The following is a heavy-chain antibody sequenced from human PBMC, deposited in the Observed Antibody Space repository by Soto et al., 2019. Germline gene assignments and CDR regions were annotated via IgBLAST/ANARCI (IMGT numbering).Heavy chain of an antibody. Sequence: QVQVVQSGVEVRRPGSSVKVSCKASGDTFKNCVISWVRQAPGQGLEWMGGIIPLFGTTDFAQRFQGRLTITPDESTTTAYMELSMLRSEDQATYYCAAELGFGKLSVVWGQGTTVIVSS. J-gene: IGHJ6*02. CDR3: AAELGFGKLSVV. CDR2: IIPLFGTT. CDR1: GDTFKNCV. D-gene: IGHD3-10*01. V-gene: IGHV1-69*01.